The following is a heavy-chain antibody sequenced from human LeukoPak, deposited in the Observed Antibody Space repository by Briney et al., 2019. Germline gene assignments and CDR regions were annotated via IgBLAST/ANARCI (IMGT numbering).Heavy chain of an antibody. J-gene: IGHJ3*02. D-gene: IGHD3-3*01. CDR2: ISSSSSYI. Sequence: GGSLRLPCAASGFTFSSYSMNWVRQAPGKGLEWVSSISSSSSYIYYADSVKGRFTISRDNAKNSLYLQMNSLRAEDTAVYYCARDRYDFWSGYPLTRAFDIWGQGTMVTVSS. V-gene: IGHV3-21*01. CDR1: GFTFSSYS. CDR3: ARDRYDFWSGYPLTRAFDI.